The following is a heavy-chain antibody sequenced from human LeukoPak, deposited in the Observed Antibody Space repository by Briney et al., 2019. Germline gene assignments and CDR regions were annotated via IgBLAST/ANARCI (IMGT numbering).Heavy chain of an antibody. J-gene: IGHJ4*02. CDR2: IYHSGST. Sequence: TSETLSLTCTVSGGSISSSFYYWGWIRQPPGKGLEWIGSIYHSGSTYYNPSLKSRVTISVDTSRNQFSLNLSSVTAADTAVYYCARHYGHWGQGTLVAVSS. D-gene: IGHD4-17*01. V-gene: IGHV4-39*01. CDR1: GGSISSSFYY. CDR3: ARHYGH.